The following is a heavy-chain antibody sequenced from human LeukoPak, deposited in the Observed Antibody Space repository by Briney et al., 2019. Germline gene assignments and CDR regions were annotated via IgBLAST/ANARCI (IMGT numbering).Heavy chain of an antibody. CDR3: ARGFSSHRVYYYFDF. CDR2: IYSGGSI. D-gene: IGHD3-22*01. V-gene: IGHV3-66*01. Sequence: GGPLRLSCVVSGFTVSSNYMSWVRQAPGKGLEWVSFIYSGGSIFYAESVKGRFTFSRDNSNNTLYLQMNSLRAEDTAVYYCARGFSSHRVYYYFDFWGQGTLVTVSS. CDR1: GFTVSSNY. J-gene: IGHJ4*02.